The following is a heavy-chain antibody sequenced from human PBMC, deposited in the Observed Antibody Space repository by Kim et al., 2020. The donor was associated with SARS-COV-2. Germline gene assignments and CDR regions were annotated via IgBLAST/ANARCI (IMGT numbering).Heavy chain of an antibody. J-gene: IGHJ4*02. CDR3: AREDYGGDSRGFDY. CDR1: GDSVSSSSAS. CDR2: TFYRSKWYN. D-gene: IGHD2-21*02. V-gene: IGHV6-1*01. Sequence: SQTLSLTCAISGDSVSSSSASWNWVRQSPSRGLEWLGRTFYRSKWYNEYALSVKSRITINPDTSKNQFSLQLNSVSPEDTAVYYCAREDYGGDSRGFDYWGQGTLVTVSS.